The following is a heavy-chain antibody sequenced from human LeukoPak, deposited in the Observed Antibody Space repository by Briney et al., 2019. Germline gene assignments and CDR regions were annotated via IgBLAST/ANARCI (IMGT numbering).Heavy chain of an antibody. Sequence: GGSLRLSCAASGFTFSSFAMNWVRQAPGKGLEWVSVISGSGGGTYYADSVKGRFTISRDNSKNTVYLQMDILRAEDTAVYYCAKGDGSGYYYRNWGQGTLVTVSS. CDR3: AKGDGSGYYYRN. J-gene: IGHJ4*02. V-gene: IGHV3-23*01. CDR2: ISGSGGGT. D-gene: IGHD3-22*01. CDR1: GFTFSSFA.